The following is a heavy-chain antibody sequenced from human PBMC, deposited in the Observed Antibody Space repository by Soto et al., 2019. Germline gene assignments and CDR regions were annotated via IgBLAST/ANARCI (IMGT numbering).Heavy chain of an antibody. CDR3: ARERSVGYCITTTCPKPFYYYAMDV. D-gene: IGHD2-2*01. Sequence: QVQLVQSGAEVKKPGSSLKVSCKPSGGTFTNYAFSWVRQAPGQGLEWMGGIIPIFGTPDYAQNFQGRVSITADESTRTASMELSSLRSDETAVYYCARERSVGYCITTTCPKPFYYYAMDVWGQGTTVTVSS. CDR2: IIPIFGTP. J-gene: IGHJ6*02. CDR1: GGTFTNYA. V-gene: IGHV1-69*12.